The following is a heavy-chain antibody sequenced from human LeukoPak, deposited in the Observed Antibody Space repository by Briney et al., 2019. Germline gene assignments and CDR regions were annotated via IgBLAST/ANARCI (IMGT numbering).Heavy chain of an antibody. V-gene: IGHV7-4-1*02. D-gene: IGHD3-16*01. Sequence: ASVKVSCKASGYTFTSYTMNWVRQAPGQGLEWMGWINTNTGNPTYAQGFTGRFVFSLDASVSTAYLQISSLKAEDTAVYYCARAYQRFGGLSLPDYWGQGTLVTVSS. CDR1: GYTFTSYT. CDR2: INTNTGNP. CDR3: ARAYQRFGGLSLPDY. J-gene: IGHJ4*02.